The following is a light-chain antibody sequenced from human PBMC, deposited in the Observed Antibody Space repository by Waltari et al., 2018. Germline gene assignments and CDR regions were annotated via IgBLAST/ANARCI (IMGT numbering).Light chain of an antibody. V-gene: IGKV3-20*01. CDR2: DAS. J-gene: IGKJ1*01. Sequence: EIMFTQSPGTLSLSLGASATLSCRASQSISRFLAWYQQKPGQAPRLLIYDASSRATGIPDRFSGSGSGTDFSLTISRLEPEDIAVYYCQKYGSLPATFGQGTKVEIK. CDR3: QKYGSLPAT. CDR1: QSISRF.